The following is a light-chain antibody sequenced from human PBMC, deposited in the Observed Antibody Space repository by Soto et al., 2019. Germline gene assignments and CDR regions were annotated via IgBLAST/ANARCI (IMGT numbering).Light chain of an antibody. V-gene: IGKV1-33*01. CDR1: QDISNY. Sequence: DIQMTQSPSSLSASVGDRVTITCQASQDISNYLNWYQQKPGKAPSLLIFDASNLETGVPSRFSGSGSGTDFTFTISSLQPEDIATYYCQQYDNLPLTFGGGTKVEIE. CDR3: QQYDNLPLT. J-gene: IGKJ4*01. CDR2: DAS.